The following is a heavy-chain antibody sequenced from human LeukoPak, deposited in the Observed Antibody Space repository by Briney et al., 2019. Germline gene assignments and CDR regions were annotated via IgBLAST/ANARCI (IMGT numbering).Heavy chain of an antibody. CDR2: IYYSGST. J-gene: IGHJ5*02. CDR1: GGSISSGDYY. D-gene: IGHD2-8*01. CDR3: AGVLSGLFDWFDP. Sequence: SETLSLTCTVSGGSISSGDYYWSWIRQPPGKGLEWIGYIYYSGSTYYNPPLKSRVTISVDTSKNQFSLKLSSVTAADTAVYYCAGVLSGLFDWFDPWGQGTLVTVSS. V-gene: IGHV4-30-4*01.